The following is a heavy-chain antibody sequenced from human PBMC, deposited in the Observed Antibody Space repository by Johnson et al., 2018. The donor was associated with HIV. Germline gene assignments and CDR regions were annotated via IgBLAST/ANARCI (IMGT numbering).Heavy chain of an antibody. J-gene: IGHJ3*02. V-gene: IGHV3-9*01. CDR3: AKVKYYDILTGDPGAFDI. D-gene: IGHD3-9*01. CDR1: GFSFDDHA. CDR2: ISWNSGSI. Sequence: VQLVETGGGLVQPGRSLRLSCAASGFSFDDHAMYWVRQAPGKGLEWVSDISWNSGSIGYADSAKGRLTISRDNSKRTLYLQMNSLRAEDTAVYYCAKVKYYDILTGDPGAFDIWGQGTMVTVS.